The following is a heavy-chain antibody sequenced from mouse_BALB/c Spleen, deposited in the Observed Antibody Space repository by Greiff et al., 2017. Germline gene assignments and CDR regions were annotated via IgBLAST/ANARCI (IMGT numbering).Heavy chain of an antibody. V-gene: IGHV1-18*01. CDR2: INPNNGGT. CDR1: GYTFTDYN. CDR3: ARRGRYYGYFDV. J-gene: IGHJ1*01. Sequence: EVMLVESGPELVKPGASVKIPCKASGYTFTDYNMDWVKQSHGKSLEWIGDINPNNGGTIYNQKFKGKATLTVDKSSSTAYMELRSLTSEDTAVYYCARRGRYYGYFDVWGAGTTVTVSS. D-gene: IGHD1-1*01.